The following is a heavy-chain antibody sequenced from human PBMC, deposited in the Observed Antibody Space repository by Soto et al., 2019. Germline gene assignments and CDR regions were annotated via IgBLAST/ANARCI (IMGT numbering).Heavy chain of an antibody. D-gene: IGHD1-26*01. V-gene: IGHV3-7*01. CDR1: GFTFSSYW. J-gene: IGHJ6*03. Sequence: GGSLRLSCAASGFTFSSYWMTWVRQAAGKGLEWVANIKQDGSEKYYVDSVKGRFTISRDNAKNSLYLQMNSLRAEDTAVYYCARESPGVEATLVYYYYYMDVWGKGTTVTVSS. CDR3: ARESPGVEATLVYYYYYMDV. CDR2: IKQDGSEK.